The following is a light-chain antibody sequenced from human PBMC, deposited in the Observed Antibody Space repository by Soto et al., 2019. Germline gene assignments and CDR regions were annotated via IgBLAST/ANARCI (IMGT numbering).Light chain of an antibody. Sequence: IQMTQSHSTLSASVGDRVTITGRAGQSISSWLAWYQQKAGNAPKSLIYKASSLESGVPSRFSGSGSGTEFTLTISSLQPDDFATYYCQQYLSYPITFGQGTRLEIK. CDR2: KAS. J-gene: IGKJ5*01. CDR1: QSISSW. CDR3: QQYLSYPIT. V-gene: IGKV1-5*03.